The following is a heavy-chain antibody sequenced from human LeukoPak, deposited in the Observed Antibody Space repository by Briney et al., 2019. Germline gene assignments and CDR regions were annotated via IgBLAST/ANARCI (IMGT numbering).Heavy chain of an antibody. D-gene: IGHD2-2*01. CDR2: INPNSGGT. Sequence: GASVKVSCKASGYTFTGYYMHWVRQAPGQGLEWMGWINPNSGGTNYAQKFQGRVTMTRDTSISTAYMELSRLRSDDTAVYYCARDLRVVVPAVYYYYGMDVWGQGTTVTVSS. CDR1: GYTFTGYY. CDR3: ARDLRVVVPAVYYYYGMDV. J-gene: IGHJ6*02. V-gene: IGHV1-2*02.